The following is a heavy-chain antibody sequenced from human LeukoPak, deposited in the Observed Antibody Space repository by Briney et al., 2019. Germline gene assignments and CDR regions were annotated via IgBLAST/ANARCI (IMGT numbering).Heavy chain of an antibody. V-gene: IGHV3-30*02. D-gene: IGHD6-19*01. J-gene: IGHJ4*02. CDR2: IRYDGSNK. Sequence: GGSLRLSCAASGFTFSSYGMHWVRQAPGKGLEWVAFIRYDGSNKYYAGSVKGRFTISRDNSKNTLYLQMNTLRAEDTAVYYCAKDGGAVAGTRIDYWGQGTLVTVSS. CDR3: AKDGGAVAGTRIDY. CDR1: GFTFSSYG.